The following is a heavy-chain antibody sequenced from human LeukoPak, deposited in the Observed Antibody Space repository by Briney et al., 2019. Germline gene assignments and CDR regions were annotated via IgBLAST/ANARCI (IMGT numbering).Heavy chain of an antibody. J-gene: IGHJ4*02. CDR1: GGSISSGSYY. CDR2: IYTSGRT. V-gene: IGHV4-61*09. CDR3: ARDPAYYYDSSAYWR. D-gene: IGHD3-22*01. Sequence: SGTLSLTCTVSGGSISSGSYYWSWIRQPAGKGLEWIGHIYTSGRTNYNPSLKSRVTISVDTSKNQFSLKLTSVTAADTAVYYCARDPAYYYDSSAYWRWGQGTLVTVSS.